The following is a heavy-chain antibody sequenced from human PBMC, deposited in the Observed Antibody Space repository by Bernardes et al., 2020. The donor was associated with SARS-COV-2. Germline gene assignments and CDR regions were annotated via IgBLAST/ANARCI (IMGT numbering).Heavy chain of an antibody. CDR2: IYPGDSDT. J-gene: IGHJ6*02. V-gene: IGHV5-51*01. Sequence: GESLKISCKGSGYTFTSNWIAWVRQMPGKGLEWMGIIYPGDSDTKYSPSFEGQVTISADTSINTAYLHWSNLKASDTAVYYCARQGNPFYYYGMDVWGQGTAVTVS. CDR3: ARQGNPFYYYGMDV. D-gene: IGHD1-1*01. CDR1: GYTFTSNW.